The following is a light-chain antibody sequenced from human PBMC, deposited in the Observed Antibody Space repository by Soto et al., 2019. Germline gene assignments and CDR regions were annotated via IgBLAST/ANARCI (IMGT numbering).Light chain of an antibody. Sequence: QSALTQPASVSGSPGQSITISCTGTSSDVGHYNYVSWYQHHPGKTPILMIYEVSNRPSGVSNRFSGSKSGNMASLTISGLQAEDEADYYYCSYTSSNTFVFGSGTKVTVL. V-gene: IGLV2-14*01. CDR2: EVS. CDR1: SSDVGHYNY. J-gene: IGLJ1*01. CDR3: CSYTSSNTFV.